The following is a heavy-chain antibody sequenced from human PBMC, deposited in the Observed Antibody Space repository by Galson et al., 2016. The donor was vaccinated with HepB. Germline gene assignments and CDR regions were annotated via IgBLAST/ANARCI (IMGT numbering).Heavy chain of an antibody. CDR2: ISPYNGNA. J-gene: IGHJ4*02. Sequence: SVKVSCKASGYTFSSYGIHWVRQAPGQGLQWMGWISPYNGNADYAQKMQGRVTMATDTSTSTAYMELRSLRTDDTAVYYCAKSYYDFWSGYYHHSLFDYWGQGTVVTGSS. D-gene: IGHD3-3*01. CDR1: GYTFSSYG. V-gene: IGHV1-18*04. CDR3: AKSYYDFWSGYYHHSLFDY.